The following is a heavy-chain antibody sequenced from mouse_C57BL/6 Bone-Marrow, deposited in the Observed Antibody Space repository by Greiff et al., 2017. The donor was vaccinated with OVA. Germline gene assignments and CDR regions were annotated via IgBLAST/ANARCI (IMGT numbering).Heavy chain of an antibody. J-gene: IGHJ2*01. CDR3: ARLTTVVAPN. D-gene: IGHD1-1*01. Sequence: EVKLEESGGDLVKPGGSLKLSCAASGFTFSSYGMSWVRQTPDKRLEWVATISSGGSYTYYPDSVKGRFTISRDNAKNTLYLQMSSLKSEDTAMYYCARLTTVVAPNWGQGTTLTVTS. CDR2: ISSGGSYT. V-gene: IGHV5-6*02. CDR1: GFTFSSYG.